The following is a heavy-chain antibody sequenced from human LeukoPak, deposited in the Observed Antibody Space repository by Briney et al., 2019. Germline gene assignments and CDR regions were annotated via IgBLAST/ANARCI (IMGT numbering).Heavy chain of an antibody. Sequence: GGSLRLSCAPSGFTLRKYAMSWVRQVPEKGLEWVSGISGSGSSTYYADSVKARFTISRDNSKNTLHLQMNSLRAEDTALYYCAEWNSVYWYFDLWGRGTLVTVSS. CDR3: AEWNSVYWYFDL. V-gene: IGHV3-23*01. D-gene: IGHD1-1*01. J-gene: IGHJ2*01. CDR1: GFTLRKYA. CDR2: ISGSGSST.